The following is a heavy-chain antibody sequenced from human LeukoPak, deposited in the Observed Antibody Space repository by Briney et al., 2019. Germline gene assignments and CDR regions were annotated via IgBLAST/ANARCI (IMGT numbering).Heavy chain of an antibody. CDR3: AREGEMATTQFDY. J-gene: IGHJ4*02. CDR1: GGSISSSSYY. Sequence: SETLSLTCTVSGGSISSSSYYWGWIRQPPRKGLEWIGSIYYSGSTYYNPSLKSRVTISVDTSKNQFSLKLSSVTAADTAVYYCAREGEMATTQFDYWGQGTLVTVSS. CDR2: IYYSGST. D-gene: IGHD5-24*01. V-gene: IGHV4-39*07.